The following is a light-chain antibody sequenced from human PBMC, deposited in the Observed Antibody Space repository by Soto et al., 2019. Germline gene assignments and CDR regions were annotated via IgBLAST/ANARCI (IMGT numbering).Light chain of an antibody. CDR1: QSVSSSY. V-gene: IGKV3-20*01. CDR3: QQYGRSPYT. J-gene: IGKJ2*01. CDR2: GAS. Sequence: EMVLTQSPGTLSLSPGERATLSCRASQSVSSSYLAWYQQKPGQAPRLLIYGASSRATGIPDRFSGSGSGTDFTLTISRLEPEDFAVYDCQQYGRSPYTFGQGTKVDIK.